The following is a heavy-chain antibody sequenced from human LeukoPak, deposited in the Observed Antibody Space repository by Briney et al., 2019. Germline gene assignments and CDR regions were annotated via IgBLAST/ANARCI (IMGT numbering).Heavy chain of an antibody. Sequence: GASVKVSCKASGYSFSSYAMNWVRQAPGQGLEWMGWINTNTGNPTYAQGFTGRFVFSLDTSVSTAYLQISSLKAEDTAVYYCATDLRVIVFDFWGQGTMVTVSS. J-gene: IGHJ3*01. CDR2: INTNTGNP. D-gene: IGHD3-22*01. V-gene: IGHV7-4-1*02. CDR1: GYSFSSYA. CDR3: ATDLRVIVFDF.